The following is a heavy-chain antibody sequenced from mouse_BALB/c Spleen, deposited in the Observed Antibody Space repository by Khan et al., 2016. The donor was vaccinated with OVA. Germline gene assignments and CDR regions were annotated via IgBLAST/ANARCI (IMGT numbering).Heavy chain of an antibody. CDR2: INYSGST. Sequence: EVQLQESGPGLVKPSQSLSLTCTVTGYSITSDYAWNWIRQFPGNKLEWMGYINYSGSTNYNPAFKSQTSITVDTSKNPFVLQLNTVTTADTATYYCARDGCGYNYAMDYWGQGTPVTVSA. J-gene: IGHJ4*01. D-gene: IGHD2-3*01. CDR3: ARDGCGYNYAMDY. CDR1: GYSITSDYA. V-gene: IGHV3-2*02.